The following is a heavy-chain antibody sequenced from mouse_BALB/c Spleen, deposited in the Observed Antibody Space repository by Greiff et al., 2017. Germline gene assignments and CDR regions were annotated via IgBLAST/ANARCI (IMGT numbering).Heavy chain of an antibody. V-gene: IGHV2-6-7*01. J-gene: IGHJ1*01. D-gene: IGHD1-1*01. CDR3: AREYCGSSYWYFDV. CDR1: GFSLTGYG. Sequence: VQLQESGPGLVAPSQSLSITCTVSGFSLTGYGVNWVRQPPGKGLEWLGMIWGDGSTDYNSALKSRLSISKDNSKSQVFLKMNSLQTDDTARYDCAREYCGSSYWYFDVWGAGTTVTVSS. CDR2: IWGDGST.